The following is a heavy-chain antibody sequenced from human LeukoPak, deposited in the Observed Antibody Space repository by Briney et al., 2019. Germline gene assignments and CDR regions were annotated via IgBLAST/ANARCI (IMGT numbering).Heavy chain of an antibody. D-gene: IGHD6-13*01. CDR1: GGSISSGGYY. Sequence: PSETLSLTCTVSGGSISSGGYYWSWIRQPAGKGLEWIGRIYTSGSTNYNPSLKSRVTISVDTSKNQFSLRLSSVNAADTAVYYCARDILATSIAAPYYWGQGTLVTVSS. CDR2: IYTSGST. J-gene: IGHJ4*02. CDR3: ARDILATSIAAPYY. V-gene: IGHV4-61*02.